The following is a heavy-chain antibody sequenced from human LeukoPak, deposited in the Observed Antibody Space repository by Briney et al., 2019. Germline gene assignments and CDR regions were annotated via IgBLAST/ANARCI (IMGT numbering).Heavy chain of an antibody. J-gene: IGHJ2*01. D-gene: IGHD6-13*01. Sequence: TSVKVSCKASGFTFTSSAVQWVRQARGQRLEWIGWIVVGSGNTNYAQKFQERVTITRDMSTSTAYMELSSLRSEDTAVYYCAADPIAAAGTPLYWYFDLWGRGTLVTVSS. CDR1: GFTFTSSA. CDR2: IVVGSGNT. V-gene: IGHV1-58*01. CDR3: AADPIAAAGTPLYWYFDL.